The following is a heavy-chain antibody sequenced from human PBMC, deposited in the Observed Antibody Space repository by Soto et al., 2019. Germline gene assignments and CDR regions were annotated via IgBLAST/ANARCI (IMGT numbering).Heavy chain of an antibody. Sequence: PGGSLRLSCAASGFTFSSYAMSWVRQAPGKGLEWVSAISGSGGSTYYADSVKGRFTISRDNSKNTLYLQMNSLRAEDTAVYYCAKDLEVYARHDNWFDPWGQGTLVTVSS. J-gene: IGHJ5*02. CDR3: AKDLEVYARHDNWFDP. V-gene: IGHV3-23*01. D-gene: IGHD2-8*01. CDR1: GFTFSSYA. CDR2: ISGSGGST.